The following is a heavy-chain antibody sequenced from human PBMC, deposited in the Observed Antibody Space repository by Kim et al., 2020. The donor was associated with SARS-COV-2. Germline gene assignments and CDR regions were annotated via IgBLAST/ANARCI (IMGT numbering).Heavy chain of an antibody. CDR1: GYSFTSYW. V-gene: IGHV5-51*01. D-gene: IGHD3-10*01. CDR3: ARRQNGSGSYYPYYYGMDV. CDR2: IYPGDSDT. J-gene: IGHJ6*02. Sequence: GESLKISCKGSGYSFTSYWIGWVRQMPGKGLEWMGIIYPGDSDTRYSPSFQGQVTISADKSISTAYLQWSSLKASDTAMYYCARRQNGSGSYYPYYYGMDVWGQGTTVTVSS.